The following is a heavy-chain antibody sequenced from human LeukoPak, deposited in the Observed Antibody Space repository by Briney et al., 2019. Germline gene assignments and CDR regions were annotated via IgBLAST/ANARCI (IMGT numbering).Heavy chain of an antibody. J-gene: IGHJ4*02. CDR3: ARAPYGSGDYYFDY. CDR1: GGSISSGGYY. D-gene: IGHD3-10*01. CDR2: IYYSGST. V-gene: IGHV4-31*03. Sequence: SETLSLTCTVSGGSISSGGYYWSWIRQHPGKGLEWIGYIYYSGSTYYNPSLKSRVTISVDTSKNQFSLKLSSVTAADTAVYYCARAPYGSGDYYFDYCGQGTLVTVSS.